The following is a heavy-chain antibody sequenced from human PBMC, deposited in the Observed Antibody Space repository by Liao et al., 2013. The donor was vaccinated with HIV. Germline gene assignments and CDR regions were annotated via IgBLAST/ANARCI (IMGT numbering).Heavy chain of an antibody. V-gene: IGHV4-4*07. J-gene: IGHJ3*02. CDR3: ASQWLDGAFDI. Sequence: QVQLQESGPGLVKPSETLSLTCTVSGGSISSYYWSWIRQPAGKGLEWIGSIFYSGSTYYNPSLKSRVTISLDTSKNQFSLKLSSVTAADTAVYYCASQWLDGAFDIWGQGTMVTVSS. D-gene: IGHD6-19*01. CDR1: GGSISSYY. CDR2: IFYSGST.